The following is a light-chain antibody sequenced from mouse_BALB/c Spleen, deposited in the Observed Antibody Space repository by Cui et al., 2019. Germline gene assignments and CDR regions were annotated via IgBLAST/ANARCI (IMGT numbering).Light chain of an antibody. Sequence: DIVMTQSHKFMSTSVGDRVSITCKASQDVGTAVAWYQQKPGQSHKLLIYWASTRHTGVPDRFTGSGSGTDFTLTISNVQSEDLADYFCQQYSSYYTFGGGTKLEIK. CDR3: QQYSSYYT. V-gene: IGKV6-23*01. CDR1: QDVGTA. CDR2: WAS. J-gene: IGKJ2*01.